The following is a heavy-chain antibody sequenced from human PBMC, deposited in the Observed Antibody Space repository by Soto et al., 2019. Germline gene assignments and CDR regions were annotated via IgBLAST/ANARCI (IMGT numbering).Heavy chain of an antibody. CDR1: GGSFSGYY. CDR3: ARGFPPRLLLRLVRGPYYFDY. J-gene: IGHJ4*02. CDR2: INHSGST. Sequence: KSSETLSLTCAVYGGSFSGYYWSWIRQPPGKGLEWIGEINHSGSTNYNPSLKSRVTISVDTSKNQFSLKLSSVTAADTAVYYCARGFPPRLLLRLVRGPYYFDYWGQGTLVTVSS. D-gene: IGHD3-10*02. V-gene: IGHV4-34*01.